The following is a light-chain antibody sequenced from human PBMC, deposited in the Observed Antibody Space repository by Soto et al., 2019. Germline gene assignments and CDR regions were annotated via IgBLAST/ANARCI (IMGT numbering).Light chain of an antibody. J-gene: IGLJ1*01. Sequence: QSALTQPASVSGSPGQSIAISCTGTSSDVDAYNFVSWYQHHPGKAPKLMIFDVSNRPSGVSNRFSGSKSGNTASLTISGFQAEDEADYYCTSCTTSSTYVFGTGTKLTVL. V-gene: IGLV2-14*03. CDR2: DVS. CDR1: SSDVDAYNF. CDR3: TSCTTSSTYV.